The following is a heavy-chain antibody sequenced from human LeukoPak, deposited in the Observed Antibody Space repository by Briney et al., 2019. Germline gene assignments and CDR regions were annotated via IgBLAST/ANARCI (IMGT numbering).Heavy chain of an antibody. Sequence: GGSLRLSCAASGFTFSSYGMSWVRQAPGKGLEWVSVISGSGGTAYYADSVKGRFTISRDNSKNTLYLQMNSLRAEDTAVYYCAKAAVWSGYDWFDPWGQGTLVTVSS. J-gene: IGHJ5*02. CDR2: ISGSGGTA. CDR3: AKAAVWSGYDWFDP. V-gene: IGHV3-23*01. CDR1: GFTFSSYG. D-gene: IGHD3-3*01.